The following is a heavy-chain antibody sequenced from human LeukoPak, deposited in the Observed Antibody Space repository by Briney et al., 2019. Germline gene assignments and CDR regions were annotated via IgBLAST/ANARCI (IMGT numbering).Heavy chain of an antibody. Sequence: GASVKVSCKASGYTFTGYYMHWVRQAPGQGLKWMGWINPNSGGTNYAQKFQGRVTMTRDTSISTAYMELSRLRSDDTAVYYCARDVFRVGANPFDYWGQGTLVTVSS. D-gene: IGHD1-26*01. J-gene: IGHJ4*02. V-gene: IGHV1-2*02. CDR3: ARDVFRVGANPFDY. CDR2: INPNSGGT. CDR1: GYTFTGYY.